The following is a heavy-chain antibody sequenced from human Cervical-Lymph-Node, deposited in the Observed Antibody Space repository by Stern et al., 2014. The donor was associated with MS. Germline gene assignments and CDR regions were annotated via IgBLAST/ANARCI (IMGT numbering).Heavy chain of an antibody. CDR1: GYSFTIYY. Sequence: EVQLLESGAEVKKPGESLKISCKLSGYSFTIYYIAWVRQMPGKGLEWMGVIYPYDSYTTYSPSFQGQVAISADKSITTAYLQWSSLRASDTAMYYCARHVQGFDYWGQGTLVTVSS. V-gene: IGHV5-51*01. CDR2: IYPYDSYT. CDR3: ARHVQGFDY. J-gene: IGHJ4*02.